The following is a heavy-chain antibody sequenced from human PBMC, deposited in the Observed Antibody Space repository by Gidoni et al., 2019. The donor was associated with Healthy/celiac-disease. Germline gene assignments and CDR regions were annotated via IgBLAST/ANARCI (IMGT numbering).Heavy chain of an antibody. CDR3: AKSLGGSSWFGGY. CDR2: ISGSGGRT. V-gene: IGHV3-23*01. Sequence: EVQLLESGGGLVQPGVSLRLSCSASGFTFSSYAMSWVRQAPGKGLEWVSAISGSGGRTYYADSVKGRFTISRDNSKNTLYLQMNSLRAEDTAVYYCAKSLGGSSWFGGYWGQGTLVTVSS. D-gene: IGHD6-13*01. J-gene: IGHJ4*02. CDR1: GFTFSSYA.